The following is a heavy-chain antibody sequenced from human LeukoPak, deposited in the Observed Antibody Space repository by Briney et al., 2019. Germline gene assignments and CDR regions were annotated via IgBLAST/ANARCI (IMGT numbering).Heavy chain of an antibody. CDR2: ISNDGTYK. D-gene: IGHD6-19*01. J-gene: IGHJ5*02. CDR1: GFTFSSYA. CDR3: ARVGGQWLVRGTNWFDP. Sequence: GGSLRLSCAASGFTFSSYAMHWVRQAPGKGLDWVAVISNDGTYKYYADSVRGRFTISRDNSKNTLYLQMNSLRAEDTAVYYCARVGGQWLVRGTNWFDPWGQGTLVTVSS. V-gene: IGHV3-30*14.